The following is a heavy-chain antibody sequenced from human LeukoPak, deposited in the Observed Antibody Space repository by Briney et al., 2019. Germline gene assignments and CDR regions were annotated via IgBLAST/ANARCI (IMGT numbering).Heavy chain of an antibody. CDR1: GFTFSNYA. CDR3: AKAPANYVDTAMGTFDY. D-gene: IGHD5-18*01. Sequence: GGSLRLSCAASGFTFSNYAINWVRQAPGKGLEWVSTISSSGVTTYYADSVTGRFTISRDNSKNTLYLQMNSLRGEDTAVYYCAKAPANYVDTAMGTFDYWGQGTLVTVSS. V-gene: IGHV3-23*01. J-gene: IGHJ4*02. CDR2: ISSSGVTT.